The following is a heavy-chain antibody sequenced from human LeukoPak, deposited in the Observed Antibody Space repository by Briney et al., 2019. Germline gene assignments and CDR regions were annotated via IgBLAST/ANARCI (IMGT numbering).Heavy chain of an antibody. V-gene: IGHV4-34*01. CDR3: ARTSIAARPHSFDP. D-gene: IGHD6-6*01. J-gene: IGHJ5*02. Sequence: SETLSLTCAVYGGSFSGYYWSWIRQPPGKGLEWIGEINHSGSTNYNPSPKSRVTISVDTSKNQFSLKLSSVTAADTAVYYCARTSIAARPHSFDPWGQGTLVTVSS. CDR1: GGSFSGYY. CDR2: INHSGST.